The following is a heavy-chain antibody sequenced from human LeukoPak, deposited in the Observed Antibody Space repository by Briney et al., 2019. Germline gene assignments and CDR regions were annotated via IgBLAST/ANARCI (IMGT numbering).Heavy chain of an antibody. CDR3: AKGDSIAARPHYFDY. CDR2: ISGSGGST. V-gene: IGHV3-23*01. J-gene: IGHJ4*02. Sequence: PGGSLRLSCAASGFXFSSYAMSWVRQAPGKGLEWVSAISGSGGSTYYADSVKGRFTISRDNSKNTLYLQMNSLRAEDTAVYYCAKGDSIAARPHYFDYWGQGTLVTVSS. CDR1: GFXFSSYA. D-gene: IGHD6-6*01.